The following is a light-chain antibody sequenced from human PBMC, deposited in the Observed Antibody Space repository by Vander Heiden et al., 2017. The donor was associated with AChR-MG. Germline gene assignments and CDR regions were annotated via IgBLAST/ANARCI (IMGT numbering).Light chain of an antibody. CDR1: NIGGKS. CDR2: DDS. Sequence: SYVLTQPPSVSVAPGQTARITCGGSNIGGKSVHWHQQKSGQAPVLVVNDDSDRPSGIPERISGSNSGNTATLTISRVEAGDEADYYCQVWDSGSDHPEFGGGTKLTVL. V-gene: IGLV3-21*02. CDR3: QVWDSGSDHPE. J-gene: IGLJ2*01.